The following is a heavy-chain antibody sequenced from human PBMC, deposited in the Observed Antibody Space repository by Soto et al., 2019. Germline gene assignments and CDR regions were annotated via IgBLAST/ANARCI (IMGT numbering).Heavy chain of an antibody. CDR1: GFTFGASA. CDR3: AKDRDSYALYYYYGMDV. CDR2: IGSKGETYAT. J-gene: IGHJ6*02. D-gene: IGHD5-18*01. Sequence: GGSLRLSCAASGFTFGASALQWVRQASGKGLEWLGRIGSKGETYATTYAASVKGRFTISRDNSKNTLYLQMNSLRAEDTAVYYCAKDRDSYALYYYYGMDVWGQGTTVTVSS. V-gene: IGHV3-73*01.